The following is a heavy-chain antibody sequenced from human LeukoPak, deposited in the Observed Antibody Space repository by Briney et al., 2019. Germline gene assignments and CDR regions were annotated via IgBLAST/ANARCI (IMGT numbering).Heavy chain of an antibody. Sequence: GGSLRLSCAASGFTFSDYSMNWVRQAPGKGLEWVSYINSGSSTIYYVDSVEGRFAISRDNAKNSLYLQMNSLRDEDTAVYHCARTRSKVGTPTFDYWGQGTLVTVSS. D-gene: IGHD4-23*01. CDR3: ARTRSKVGTPTFDY. CDR1: GFTFSDYS. CDR2: INSGSSTI. J-gene: IGHJ4*02. V-gene: IGHV3-48*02.